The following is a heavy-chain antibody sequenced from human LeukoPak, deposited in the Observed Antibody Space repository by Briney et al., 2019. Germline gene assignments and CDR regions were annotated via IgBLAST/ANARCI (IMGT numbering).Heavy chain of an antibody. Sequence: GGSLRLSCAASGFTFSSYSMNWVRQAPGKGLEWVSYISSSSITIFYADSVKGRFTISRDNAKNSLYLQMNGLRADDTAVYYCARDPKGGYSGYVRSYWGQGTLVTVSS. V-gene: IGHV3-48*01. J-gene: IGHJ4*02. D-gene: IGHD5-12*01. CDR3: ARDPKGGYSGYVRSY. CDR1: GFTFSSYS. CDR2: ISSSSITI.